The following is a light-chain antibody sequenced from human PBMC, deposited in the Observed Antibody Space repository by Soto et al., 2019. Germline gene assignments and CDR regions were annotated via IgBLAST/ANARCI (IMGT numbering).Light chain of an antibody. CDR1: QSLLHTNAHNY. V-gene: IGKV2-28*01. Sequence: ETVMTQFPLSLSVTPGEPASISCRSSQSLLHTNAHNYLDWYLQKSGQSLQLLIYLGSIRASGVPDRFSGNGSGTDFTLRISRVEAEDVGVYYCMQPLDLPVTFGQGTRLEIK. J-gene: IGKJ5*01. CDR3: MQPLDLPVT. CDR2: LGS.